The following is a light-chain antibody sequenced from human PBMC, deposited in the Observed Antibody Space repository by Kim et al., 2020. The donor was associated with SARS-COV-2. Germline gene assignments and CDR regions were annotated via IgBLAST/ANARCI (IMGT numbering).Light chain of an antibody. V-gene: IGKV1-39*01. CDR2: GAS. J-gene: IGKJ3*01. CDR3: QQSYGTPFT. CDR1: QTINNY. Sequence: ASIEDRVTVTCRASQTINNYVNWYQVKPGEAPNLLIYGASTLQSGVPSRFSGSRSGTEFTLTINGLQPEDLATYYCQQSYGTPFTFGPGTKVDIK.